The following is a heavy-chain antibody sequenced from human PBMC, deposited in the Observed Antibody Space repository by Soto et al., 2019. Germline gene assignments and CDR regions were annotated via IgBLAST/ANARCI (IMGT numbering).Heavy chain of an antibody. V-gene: IGHV4-34*01. CDR1: GGSFSGYY. CDR3: ARRTGSGSPGDWFDP. CDR2: INHSGST. J-gene: IGHJ5*02. Sequence: QVQLQQWGAGLLKPSETLSLTCAVYGGSFSGYYWSWIRQPPGKGLEWIGEINHSGSTNYNPSLKSRGAISVDTSKNQFSLKLSSVTAADTAVYYCARRTGSGSPGDWFDPWGQGTLVTVSS. D-gene: IGHD3-10*01.